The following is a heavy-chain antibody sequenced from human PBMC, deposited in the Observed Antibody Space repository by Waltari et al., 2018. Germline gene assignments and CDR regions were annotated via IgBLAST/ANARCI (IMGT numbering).Heavy chain of an antibody. CDR1: GGSISGFY. D-gene: IGHD2-21*02. V-gene: IGHV4-59*01. Sequence: QVQLQESGPSLLKPSETLSLICTVSGGSISGFYWSWVRQPPGKGLDWIGYTYYTGSTNFHPSRKSRVTMSVDTSKNQFSLKLSSVTAADTAFYYCARGGGGDWEWFDPWGQGTLVTVSS. CDR2: TYYTGST. CDR3: ARGGGGDWEWFDP. J-gene: IGHJ5*02.